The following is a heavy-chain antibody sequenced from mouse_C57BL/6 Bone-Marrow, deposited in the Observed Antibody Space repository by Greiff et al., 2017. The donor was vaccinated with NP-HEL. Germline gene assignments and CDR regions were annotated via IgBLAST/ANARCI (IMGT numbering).Heavy chain of an antibody. Sequence: EVQGVESGGGLVQPGGSLSLSCAASGFTFTDYYMSWVRQPPGKALEWLGFIRHKANGSTTEYNASVKGRFTISRDNSQGILYLQMNAPRAEDNANYYCARSIYYDYADYPFYAVDYWGQGTSVTVSS. V-gene: IGHV7-3*01. CDR3: ARSIYYDYADYPFYAVDY. D-gene: IGHD2-4*01. J-gene: IGHJ4*01. CDR1: GFTFTDYY. CDR2: IRHKANGSTT.